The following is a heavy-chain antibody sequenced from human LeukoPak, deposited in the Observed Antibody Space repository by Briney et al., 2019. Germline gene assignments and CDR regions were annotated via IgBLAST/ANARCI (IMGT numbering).Heavy chain of an antibody. CDR2: IYYSGST. D-gene: IGHD3-10*01. CDR3: ARYGSGTYPRFDY. CDR1: CCSIRGYY. J-gene: IGHJ4*02. Sequence: SETLSLTCTVSCCSIRGYYWSWIREPPGKGLEWIGYIYYSGSTNYNPSLQSRVTISVDTSKNQFSLNPTSVTAADTAVYYCARYGSGTYPRFDYWGQGILVTVSS. V-gene: IGHV4-59*08.